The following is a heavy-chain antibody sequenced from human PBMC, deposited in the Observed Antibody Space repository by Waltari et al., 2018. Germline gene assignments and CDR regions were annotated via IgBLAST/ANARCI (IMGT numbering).Heavy chain of an antibody. D-gene: IGHD6-19*01. CDR2: INPSGSA. Sequence: QVQLQQWGAGLLKPSETLSLTCVVYGGSFRGYYWSWTRQSPGKGLEWIGEINPSGSANYHPSLKSRVTISVDTSKNQFSLKVSSVTAADTAVYYCARGGQWKFDYWGQGTLVTVSS. CDR1: GGSFRGYY. J-gene: IGHJ4*02. V-gene: IGHV4-34*01. CDR3: ARGGQWKFDY.